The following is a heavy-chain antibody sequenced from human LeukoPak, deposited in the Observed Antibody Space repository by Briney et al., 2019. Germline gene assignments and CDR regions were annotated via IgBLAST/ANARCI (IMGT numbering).Heavy chain of an antibody. V-gene: IGHV7-4-1*04. CDR1: GYTFTSYT. Sequence: ASVKVSCKASGYTFTSYTMNWVRQAPGQGLEWMGWINTNTGNPTYAQGFTGRFVFSLDTSVSMAYLQISSLKAEDTAIYYCARAHPGYSYGPPFIDYWGQGTLVTVSS. CDR2: INTNTGNP. J-gene: IGHJ4*02. D-gene: IGHD5-18*01. CDR3: ARAHPGYSYGPPFIDY.